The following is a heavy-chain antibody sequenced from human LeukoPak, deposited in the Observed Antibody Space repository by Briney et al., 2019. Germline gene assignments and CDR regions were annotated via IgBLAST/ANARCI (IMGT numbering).Heavy chain of an antibody. CDR1: GFTFSNYA. J-gene: IGHJ4*02. Sequence: GRSLRLSCAATGFTFSNYAINWGRQAPGKGLEWVAFISDDGSRQHYADSVKGRFTISRDNSKNTLNLQMNSLRAEDTAVYYCVKDRTGTYTLDYWGQGTLVTVSS. D-gene: IGHD3-10*01. V-gene: IGHV3-30-3*01. CDR3: VKDRTGTYTLDY. CDR2: ISDDGSRQ.